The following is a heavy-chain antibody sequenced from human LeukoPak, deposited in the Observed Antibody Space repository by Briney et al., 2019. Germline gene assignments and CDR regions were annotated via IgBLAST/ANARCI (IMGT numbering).Heavy chain of an antibody. CDR3: AKDDSGYFYTFDY. D-gene: IGHD3-22*01. J-gene: IGHJ4*02. CDR2: ITASSDST. V-gene: IGHV3-23*01. Sequence: PGGSLRLSCVGSGFSFSSYAMTWVRQAPGKGLEWVSTITASSDSTFYADSVKGRFTISRDDSKNTFYLQMNSLRVEDTAMYYCAKDDSGYFYTFDYWGQGTLVTASS. CDR1: GFSFSSYA.